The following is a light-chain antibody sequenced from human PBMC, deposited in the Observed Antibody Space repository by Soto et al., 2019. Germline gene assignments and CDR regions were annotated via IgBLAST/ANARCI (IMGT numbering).Light chain of an antibody. V-gene: IGLV2-8*01. CDR2: EVS. J-gene: IGLJ2*01. Sequence: QSALTKPPSASGSPGQSVTISCTGSSSDVGGYNYVSWYQQHPGKAPKLMIYEVSKRPSGVPDRLSGSKSGNTPALTVSGLQAEDEADYYCSSYGGSNPVVFGGGTKLTVL. CDR1: SSDVGGYNY. CDR3: SSYGGSNPVV.